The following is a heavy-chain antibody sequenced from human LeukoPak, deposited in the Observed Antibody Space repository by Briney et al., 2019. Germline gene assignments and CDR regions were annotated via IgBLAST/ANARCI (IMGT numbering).Heavy chain of an antibody. J-gene: IGHJ4*02. CDR3: ARESADIAAAGPEPVPQFDY. V-gene: IGHV4-59*02. CDR1: GGSVSDYY. CDR2: IYHTGST. Sequence: SETLSLTCTISGGSVSDYYWSWIRQSPGKGLEWIGYIYHTGSTSYSPSLKSRVTISVDTYKNQFSLKLSSVTAADTAVYYCARESADIAAAGPEPVPQFDYWGQGTLVTVSS. D-gene: IGHD6-13*01.